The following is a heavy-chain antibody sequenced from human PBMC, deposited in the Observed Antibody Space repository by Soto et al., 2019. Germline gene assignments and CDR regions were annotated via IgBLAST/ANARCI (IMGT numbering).Heavy chain of an antibody. V-gene: IGHV3-30*18. CDR1: GFTFSSYG. Sequence: QVQLVESGGGVVQPGRSLRLSCAASGFTFSSYGMHWVRQAPGKGLEWVAVISYDGSNKYYADSVKGRFTISRDNSKNTLYLQMNSLGAEDTAVYYCAKDRVISVVAATLGGMDVWGQGTTVTVSS. D-gene: IGHD2-15*01. J-gene: IGHJ6*02. CDR3: AKDRVISVVAATLGGMDV. CDR2: ISYDGSNK.